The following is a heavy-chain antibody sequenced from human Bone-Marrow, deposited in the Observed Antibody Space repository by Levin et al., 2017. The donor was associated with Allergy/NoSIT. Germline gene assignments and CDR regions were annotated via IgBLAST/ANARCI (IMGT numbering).Heavy chain of an antibody. CDR1: GYTFTAYY. CDR2: INPKNGGA. V-gene: IGHV1-2*02. J-gene: IGHJ3*02. CDR3: TRGTIFYEGTSYAGAFDI. D-gene: IGHD2/OR15-2a*01. Sequence: ASVKVSCKTSGYTFTAYYIHWVRQAPGQGLEWMGWINPKNGGAHYVQKFEGRVTITRDTSINTAYMEVHRLKSDDTAVFYCTRGTIFYEGTSYAGAFDIWGQGTLVTVSS.